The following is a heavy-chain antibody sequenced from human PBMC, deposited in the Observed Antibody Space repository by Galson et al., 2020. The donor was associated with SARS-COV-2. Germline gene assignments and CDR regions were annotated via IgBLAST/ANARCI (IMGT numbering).Heavy chain of an antibody. D-gene: IGHD3-22*01. J-gene: IGHJ4*02. CDR1: GFTLSSYG. V-gene: IGHV3-33*01. CDR3: ARDRYDSSGFNYFDY. Sequence: GGSLRLSCAASGFTLSSYGMHWVRQAPGKGLEWVAVIWYDGSNKYYADSVKGRFTITRDNSKNTLYLQMNSLRAEDTAVYYCARDRYDSSGFNYFDYWGQGTLVTVSS. CDR2: IWYDGSNK.